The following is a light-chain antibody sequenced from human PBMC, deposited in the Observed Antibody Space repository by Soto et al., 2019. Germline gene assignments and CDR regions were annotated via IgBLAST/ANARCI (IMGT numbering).Light chain of an antibody. CDR3: SSYKRTSRVYV. CDR1: SSDVGDYEY. CDR2: EVS. Sequence: QSVLTQPASVSGSPGQSITISCTGTSSDVGDYEYVSWYQQHPGKGPKLMIYEVSNRTSGVSNRFSGSKSGNTASLTISGIQAEDETEYFCSSYKRTSRVYVFGTGTKVTVL. V-gene: IGLV2-14*01. J-gene: IGLJ1*01.